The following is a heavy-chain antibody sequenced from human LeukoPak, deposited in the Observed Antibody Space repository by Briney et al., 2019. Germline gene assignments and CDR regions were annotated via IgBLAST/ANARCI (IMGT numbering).Heavy chain of an antibody. Sequence: GGSLRLSCPASGFTFSSYAMSLVRQAPGKGLEWVSAISGSGGSTYYAASVKGRFTISRDNSKNTLYLQMNSLRAADTASYYCAKDGPYQLSDAFDIWGQGTMVTVSS. CDR2: ISGSGGST. CDR3: AKDGPYQLSDAFDI. CDR1: GFTFSSYA. J-gene: IGHJ3*02. V-gene: IGHV3-23*01. D-gene: IGHD2-2*01.